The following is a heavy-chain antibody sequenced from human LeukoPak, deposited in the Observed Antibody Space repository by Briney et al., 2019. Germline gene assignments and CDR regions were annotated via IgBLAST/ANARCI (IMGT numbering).Heavy chain of an antibody. CDR3: ARGHAYYDFLTGYYSFAYFQH. V-gene: IGHV4-34*01. J-gene: IGHJ1*01. CDR2: MNHSGST. Sequence: KPSETLSLTCVVYGGSFSGHYWSWIRQPPGKGLEWVGEMNHSGSTNYNPSLKSRVTISVDTSKNQFSLTLSSVTAADTAVYYCARGHAYYDFLTGYYSFAYFQHWGQGTLVTVSS. D-gene: IGHD3-9*01. CDR1: GGSFSGHY.